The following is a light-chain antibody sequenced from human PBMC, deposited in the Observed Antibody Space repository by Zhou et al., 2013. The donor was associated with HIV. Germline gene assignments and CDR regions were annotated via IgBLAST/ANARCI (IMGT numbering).Light chain of an antibody. CDR2: AAS. J-gene: IGKJ1*01. CDR1: QSISTY. V-gene: IGKV1-39*01. Sequence: DIQMTQSPSSLSASVGDRVTITCRASQSISTYLNWYQQKPGKAPKLLIYAASSLQSGVPSRFSGSGSGTDFTLTISSLQPEDFATYYCQQSYSTPWTFGQGPKWK. CDR3: QQSYSTPWT.